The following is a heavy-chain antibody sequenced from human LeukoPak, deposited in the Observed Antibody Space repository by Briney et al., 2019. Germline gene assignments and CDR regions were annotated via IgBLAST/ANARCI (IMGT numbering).Heavy chain of an antibody. J-gene: IGHJ5*02. D-gene: IGHD2-2*02. CDR3: ARDPVPAAISPNWFDP. Sequence: GGSLRLSCAASGFTFSSYSMNWVRQAPGKGLGWVSSISSSSSYIYYADSVKGRFTISRDNAKNSLYLQMNSLRAEDTAVYYCARDPVPAAISPNWFDPWGQGTLVTVSS. V-gene: IGHV3-21*01. CDR2: ISSSSSYI. CDR1: GFTFSSYS.